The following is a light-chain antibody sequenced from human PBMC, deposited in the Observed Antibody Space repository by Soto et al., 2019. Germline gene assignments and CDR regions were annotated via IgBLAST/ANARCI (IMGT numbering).Light chain of an antibody. CDR2: EAS. CDR1: HTISTW. J-gene: IGKJ1*01. CDR3: QQYNTFWT. V-gene: IGKV1-5*03. Sequence: DIQLTQSPSTLSASVGDRVTITCRASHTISTWLAWYQQKPGKAPTLLIYEASRLGTGVPSRFSGSGSGTEFSLTISSLPPDDCATYYCQQYNTFWTFGHGTKVEI.